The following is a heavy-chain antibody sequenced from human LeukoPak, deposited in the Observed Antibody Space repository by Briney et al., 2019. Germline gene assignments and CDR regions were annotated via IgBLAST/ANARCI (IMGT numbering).Heavy chain of an antibody. CDR1: GYIFTAYY. CDR3: TRVGDDYPY. CDR2: IKANSGDT. D-gene: IGHD5-24*01. J-gene: IGHJ4*02. Sequence: ASVTVSCKASGYIFTAYYLHWVRQAPGQKPEWMGWIKANSGDTNYAQKFQGRVTMTRDTSISTVYMELSGLAADDTAVYYCTRVGDDYPYWGQGTLVTVSS. V-gene: IGHV1-2*02.